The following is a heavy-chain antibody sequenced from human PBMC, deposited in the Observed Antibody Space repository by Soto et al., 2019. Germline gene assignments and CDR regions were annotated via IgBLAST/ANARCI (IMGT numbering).Heavy chain of an antibody. CDR1: GGTFSSFT. J-gene: IGHJ6*02. CDR2: IIPIYGTA. D-gene: IGHD1-26*01. Sequence: QVQLVQSGAEVKKPGSSVKVSCKASGGTFSSFTISWVRQAPGQGLEWMGGIIPIYGTANYAQKFQGRVTITADASTRTAYMELSSLRSEDTAVYYCAKDRRADWESYYYYAMDVGGQGTTVTVPS. CDR3: AKDRRADWESYYYYAMDV. V-gene: IGHV1-69*01.